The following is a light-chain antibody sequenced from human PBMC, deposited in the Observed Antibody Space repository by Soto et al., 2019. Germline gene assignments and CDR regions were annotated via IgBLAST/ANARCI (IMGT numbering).Light chain of an antibody. CDR3: SSYTSSHVV. CDR2: DVS. J-gene: IGLJ2*01. Sequence: QSALTQPASVSGSPGQSITISCTGTTNYVGDNNHLSWYQQHPGKAPKLMIFDVSDQPSGVSNRFSGSKSGNTASLTISGLQAEDEADYYCSSYTSSHVVFGGGTKLTVL. V-gene: IGLV2-14*01. CDR1: TNYVGDNNH.